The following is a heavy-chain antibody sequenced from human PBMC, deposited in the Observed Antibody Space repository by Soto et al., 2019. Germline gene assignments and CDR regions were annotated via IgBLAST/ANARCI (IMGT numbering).Heavy chain of an antibody. CDR2: INVGNGNT. V-gene: IGHV1-3*01. J-gene: IGHJ4*02. CDR1: GYTFTSHA. Sequence: QVQLVQSGTEVKKSGASMKISCKASGYTFTSHAVHWVRQAPGQRLEWIGWINVGNGNTKYSQTFQGRVTITRDTSANTAYMELSSLGSEDTAVYYCAKRTGRYFDYWGQGNLVTVSS. D-gene: IGHD1-1*01. CDR3: AKRTGRYFDY.